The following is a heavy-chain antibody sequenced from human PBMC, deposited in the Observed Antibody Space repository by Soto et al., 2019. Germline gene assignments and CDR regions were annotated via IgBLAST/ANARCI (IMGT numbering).Heavy chain of an antibody. CDR2: IYTSGST. D-gene: IGHD6-13*01. V-gene: IGHV4-4*07. CDR3: ARAWYRSSWFYFDY. J-gene: IGHJ4*02. CDR1: YGYIGSFD. Sequence: LEILSLSYSVAYGYIGSFDGSWIRQPAGKGLEWIGRIYTSGSTNYNPSLKSRVTMSVDTSKNQFSLKLSSVTAADTAVYYCARAWYRSSWFYFDYWGQGTLVTV.